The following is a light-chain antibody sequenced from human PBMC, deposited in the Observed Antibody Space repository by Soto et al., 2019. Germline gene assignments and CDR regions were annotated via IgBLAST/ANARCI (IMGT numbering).Light chain of an antibody. CDR2: ADN. CDR3: QSYDSSLVGLV. J-gene: IGLJ3*02. Sequence: QAVVTQPPSVSGAPGQRVTISCTGTNSNIGAEYVVQWYQQFPGTAPKLLIYADNIRPSGVPDRFSGSKSATSASLAITGLQPDDEADYYCQSYDSSLVGLVFGAGTKLTVL. V-gene: IGLV1-40*01. CDR1: NSNIGAEYV.